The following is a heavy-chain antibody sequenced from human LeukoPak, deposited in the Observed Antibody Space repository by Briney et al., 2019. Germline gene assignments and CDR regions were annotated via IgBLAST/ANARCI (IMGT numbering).Heavy chain of an antibody. CDR1: GGSISSYY. V-gene: IGHV4-59*12. D-gene: IGHD1-14*01. Sequence: PSETLSLTCSVSGGSISSYYWSWIRQSPGKGLEWIGYIYYSGSTTYNPSLKSRATISVDTSKNQFSLKLTSVTAADTAVYYCARGGRPLYWGQGTLVTVSS. J-gene: IGHJ4*02. CDR2: IYYSGST. CDR3: ARGGRPLY.